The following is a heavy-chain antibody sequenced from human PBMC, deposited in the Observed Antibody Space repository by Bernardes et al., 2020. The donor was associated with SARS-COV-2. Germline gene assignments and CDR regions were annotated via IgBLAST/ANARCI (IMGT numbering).Heavy chain of an antibody. CDR3: ARHSSSTWDSYFYYGMDL. J-gene: IGHJ6*02. CDR1: GYTFTNYW. V-gene: IGHV5-51*01. Sequence: GESLKISCKGSGYTFTNYWIGWVRQMPGKGLEWMGIIYPGDSDTKYSPSFQGQVIISADKSISTAYLQWSSLKASDTAMYYCARHSSSTWDSYFYYGMDLWGQGTTVTVSS. D-gene: IGHD6-13*01. CDR2: IYPGDSDT.